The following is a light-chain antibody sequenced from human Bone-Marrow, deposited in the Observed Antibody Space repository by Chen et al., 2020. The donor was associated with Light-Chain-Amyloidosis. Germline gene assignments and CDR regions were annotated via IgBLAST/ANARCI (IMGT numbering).Light chain of an antibody. Sequence: SYVLTQPSSVSVAPGQTATIACGGNNIGATSVHWYQQTPGQAPLLVVYDDSDRPSGIPERFSGTNSRNTATLTISRVEAGDEADYYCQVWDRSSDRPVFGGGTKLTVL. CDR2: DDS. V-gene: IGLV3-21*02. J-gene: IGLJ3*02. CDR3: QVWDRSSDRPV. CDR1: NIGATS.